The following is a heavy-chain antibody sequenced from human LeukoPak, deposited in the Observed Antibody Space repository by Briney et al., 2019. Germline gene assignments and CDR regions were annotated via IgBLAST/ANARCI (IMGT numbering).Heavy chain of an antibody. Sequence: GGFLRLSCAASGFTFSSYSMNWVRQAPGKGLEWVSHITASGTAMFYADSVKGRFTISRDNAKNSLYLQMNSLRDEDTAVYYCASSGSYRFDYWGQGTLVTVSS. J-gene: IGHJ4*02. CDR2: ITASGTAM. V-gene: IGHV3-48*02. CDR1: GFTFSSYS. CDR3: ASSGSYRFDY. D-gene: IGHD1-26*01.